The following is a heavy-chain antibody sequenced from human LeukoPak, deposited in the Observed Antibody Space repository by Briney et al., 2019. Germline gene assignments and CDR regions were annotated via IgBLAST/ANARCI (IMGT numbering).Heavy chain of an antibody. CDR3: AKSSYRGAIAAAGVDY. Sequence: HGASLQISCKASGSSFTTNWIGWVRQMPGQGLEWMGIIFPGDSDTRYSPSFQGQVTISADKSISTAYLQWRSLKASDTAIYYCAKSSYRGAIAAAGVDYWGQGTLVTVSS. CDR1: GSSFTTNW. V-gene: IGHV5-51*01. CDR2: IFPGDSDT. D-gene: IGHD6-13*01. J-gene: IGHJ4*02.